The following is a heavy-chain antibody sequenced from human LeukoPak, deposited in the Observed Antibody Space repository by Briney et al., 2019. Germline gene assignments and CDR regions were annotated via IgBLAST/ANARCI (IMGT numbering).Heavy chain of an antibody. Sequence: GGSLRLSCAASGFIFSTHWMNWVRQAPGKGLEWVAIIKGDGTETLYADSVKGRFTISRDNTKSSLYLQINGLRAEDTAVYYCVGGGGWLPDFWGQGVLVTVSS. CDR2: IKGDGTET. J-gene: IGHJ4*02. D-gene: IGHD6-19*01. V-gene: IGHV3-7*01. CDR3: VGGGGWLPDF. CDR1: GFIFSTHW.